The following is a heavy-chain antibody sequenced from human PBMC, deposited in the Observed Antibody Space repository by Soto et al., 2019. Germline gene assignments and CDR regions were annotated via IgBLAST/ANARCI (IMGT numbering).Heavy chain of an antibody. J-gene: IGHJ4*02. Sequence: EVQLVESGGGLIQPGGSLRLSCAASGFTVSSNYMSWVRQAPGKGLEWVSVIYSGGSTYYADSVKGRFTISRDNSKNTLYLQLNSLRAEDTAVYYCASSAAAPRFRDYWGQGALVTVSS. CDR1: GFTVSSNY. D-gene: IGHD2-2*01. CDR2: IYSGGST. CDR3: ASSAAAPRFRDY. V-gene: IGHV3-53*01.